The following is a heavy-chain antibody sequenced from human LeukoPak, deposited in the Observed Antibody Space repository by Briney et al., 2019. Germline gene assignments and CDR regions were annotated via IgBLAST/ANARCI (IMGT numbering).Heavy chain of an antibody. V-gene: IGHV1-3*01. J-gene: IGHJ3*02. CDR1: GYTFTSYA. D-gene: IGHD3-22*01. CDR3: ARELGWYDSSGYHAFDI. CDR2: INAGNGNT. Sequence: ASVKVSCKASGYTFTSYAMHWVRQAPGQRLEWMGWINAGNGNTKYSQKFQGRVTITRDTSASTAYMELSSLRSEDTAVYYCARELGWYDSSGYHAFDIWGQGTMVTVS.